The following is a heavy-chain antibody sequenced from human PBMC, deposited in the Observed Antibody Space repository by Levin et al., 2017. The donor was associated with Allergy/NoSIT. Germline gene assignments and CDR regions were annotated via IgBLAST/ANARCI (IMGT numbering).Heavy chain of an antibody. V-gene: IGHV3-11*01. CDR3: ARTRGELYGSDA. D-gene: IGHD3-10*01. J-gene: IGHJ5*02. Sequence: GGSLRLSCAASGFSFSDFYMSWYRQAPGKGLEWVSYINRSGRTTYSADSVKGRFTVSRDNAENSVYLQMNSLRVEDTAVYYCARTRGELYGSDAWGQGTLVTVSS. CDR1: GFSFSDFY. CDR2: INRSGRTT.